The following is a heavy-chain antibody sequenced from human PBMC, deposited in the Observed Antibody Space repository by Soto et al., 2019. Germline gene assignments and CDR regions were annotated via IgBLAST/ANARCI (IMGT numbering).Heavy chain of an antibody. CDR3: ASHYYDSSGFGIDY. CDR1: GGSISSYY. V-gene: IGHV4-59*08. D-gene: IGHD3-22*01. J-gene: IGHJ4*02. Sequence: SETLSLTCTVSGGSISSYYWSWIRQTPGKGLEWIVYIYYCGITNYNPSLKSRVTISIDTSKNQFSLKLSSVSAADTAVYYCASHYYDSSGFGIDYWGQGTLVTVSS. CDR2: IYYCGIT.